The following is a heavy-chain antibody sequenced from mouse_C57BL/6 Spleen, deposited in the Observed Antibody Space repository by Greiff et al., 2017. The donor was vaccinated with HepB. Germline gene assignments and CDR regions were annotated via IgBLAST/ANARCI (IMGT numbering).Heavy chain of an antibody. CDR3: AISGDYEDFDV. D-gene: IGHD2-4*01. J-gene: IGHJ1*03. Sequence: QVQLKQPGAELVKPGASVKVSCKASGYTFTSYWMHWVKQRPGQGLEWIGRIHPSDSDTNYNQKFKGKATLTVDKSSSTAYMQLSSLTSEDSAVYYCAISGDYEDFDVWGTGTTVTVSS. CDR2: IHPSDSDT. CDR1: GYTFTSYW. V-gene: IGHV1-74*01.